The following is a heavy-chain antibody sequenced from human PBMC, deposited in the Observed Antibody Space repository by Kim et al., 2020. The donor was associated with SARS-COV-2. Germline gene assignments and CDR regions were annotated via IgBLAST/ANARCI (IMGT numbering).Heavy chain of an antibody. CDR2: YN. J-gene: IGHJ4*02. V-gene: IGHV6-1*01. Sequence: YNNYAVSVKSRIIINPDTSKNQFSLQLNSVTPEDTAVYFCVRHQEGRVDYWGQGTLVTVSS. CDR3: VRHQEGRVDY.